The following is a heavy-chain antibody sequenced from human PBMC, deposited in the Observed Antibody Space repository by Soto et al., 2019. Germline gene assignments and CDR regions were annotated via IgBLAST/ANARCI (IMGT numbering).Heavy chain of an antibody. Sequence: SEPLSLPCAVSGGSISSSNWWSWVRQPPGKGLEWIGEIYHSGSTNYNPSLKSRVTISVEKSKNQFSLKLSFVPAADTAVYYWASRRDGNKGYGMDVGGQGTTVTVSS. J-gene: IGHJ6*02. CDR2: IYHSGST. CDR3: ASRRDGNKGYGMDV. V-gene: IGHV4-4*02. CDR1: GGSISSSNW.